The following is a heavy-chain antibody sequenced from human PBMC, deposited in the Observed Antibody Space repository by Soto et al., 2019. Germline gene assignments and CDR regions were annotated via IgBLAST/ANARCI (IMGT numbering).Heavy chain of an antibody. V-gene: IGHV3-30*03. D-gene: IGHD2-21*01. Sequence: QVQLVESGGGVVQPGRSLRLSCAVSGFTVSTYGMHWVRQAPGKGLEWVAVISRDGGSKYYADSVKGRFTISRDNSRNTLFLEMNSLRSDDMAVYYYPGEVASGYWGQGTLVTVSS. CDR1: GFTVSTYG. CDR2: ISRDGGSK. CDR3: PGEVASGY. J-gene: IGHJ4*02.